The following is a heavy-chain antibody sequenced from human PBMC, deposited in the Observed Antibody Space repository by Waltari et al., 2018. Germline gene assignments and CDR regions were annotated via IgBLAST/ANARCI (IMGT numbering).Heavy chain of an antibody. D-gene: IGHD2-2*01. J-gene: IGHJ4*02. CDR3: TRDHMCSSTSCIGVDY. CDR1: GFTFGDYA. Sequence: EVQLVESGGGLVQPGRSLRLSCTASGFTFGDYAMSWFRQAPGKGLEWVGFIRSKAYGGTTEYAASVKGRFTISRDDSKSIAYLQMNSLKTEDTAVYYCTRDHMCSSTSCIGVDYWGQGTLVTVSS. V-gene: IGHV3-49*03. CDR2: IRSKAYGGTT.